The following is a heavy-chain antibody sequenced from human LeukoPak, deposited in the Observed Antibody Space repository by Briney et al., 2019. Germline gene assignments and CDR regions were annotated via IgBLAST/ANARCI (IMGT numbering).Heavy chain of an antibody. CDR3: ARDWGPAGYSSGWYRRGPNWYFDL. D-gene: IGHD6-13*01. Sequence: GASVKVSCKASGGTFSSYAISWVRQAPGQGLEWMGGVIPIFGTANYAQKFQGRVTITADESTSTAYMERSSLRSEDTAVYYCARDWGPAGYSSGWYRRGPNWYFDLWGRGTLVTVSS. CDR2: VIPIFGTA. V-gene: IGHV1-69*01. J-gene: IGHJ2*01. CDR1: GGTFSSYA.